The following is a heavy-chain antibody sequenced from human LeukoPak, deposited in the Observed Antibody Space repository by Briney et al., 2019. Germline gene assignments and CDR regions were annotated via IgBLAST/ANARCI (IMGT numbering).Heavy chain of an antibody. D-gene: IGHD2-2*01. Sequence: PSETLSLTCTVSGGSISNYYWNWIRQPPGKGLEWLGYIYYSGSTNYNPSLKSRVTISVDTSTNQFSLKLSSMTAADTAVYDCARSDCSTTSCVAYYGMDVWGQGTTVTVSS. J-gene: IGHJ6*02. V-gene: IGHV4-59*08. CDR2: IYYSGST. CDR1: GGSISNYY. CDR3: ARSDCSTTSCVAYYGMDV.